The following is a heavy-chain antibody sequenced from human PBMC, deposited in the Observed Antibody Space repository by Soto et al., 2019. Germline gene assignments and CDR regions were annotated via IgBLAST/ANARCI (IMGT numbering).Heavy chain of an antibody. J-gene: IGHJ5*02. Sequence: VKVSCKASGYTFTHFDINWVRQAPGHGLEWMGWMNPNSGNTAYAQKLRGRVTMTRNTSISTANMELTSLTSEDTAVYYCARAPDYGDYGRWFDTWGQGTQVTVSS. CDR1: GYTFTHFD. D-gene: IGHD4-17*01. CDR2: MNPNSGNT. V-gene: IGHV1-8*01. CDR3: ARAPDYGDYGRWFDT.